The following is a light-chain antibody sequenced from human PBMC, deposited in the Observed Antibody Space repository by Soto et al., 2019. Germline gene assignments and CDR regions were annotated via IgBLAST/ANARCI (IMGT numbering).Light chain of an antibody. CDR2: DVS. J-gene: IGLJ1*01. V-gene: IGLV2-14*01. CDR3: NSYTSSSTYV. CDR1: TSDVGRYNY. Sequence: QSGLTQPASVSGSPGQSITISCTGTTSDVGRYNYVSWYQQHPGKAPKLIIYDVSNRPSGVSNRFSGSKSGNTASLAISGLQAEDEADYYCNSYTSSSTYVFGTGTQLTVL.